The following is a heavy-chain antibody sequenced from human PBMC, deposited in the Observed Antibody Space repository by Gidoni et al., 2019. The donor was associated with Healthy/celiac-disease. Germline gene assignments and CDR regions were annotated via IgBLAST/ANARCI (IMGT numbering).Heavy chain of an antibody. J-gene: IGHJ5*02. CDR1: GGSISSSSYY. D-gene: IGHD3-10*01. Sequence: QLQLQESGPGLVKPSETLSLTCTVPGGSISSSSYYWGWIRQPPGKGLEWLGSIYYSGSTYYNPSLKSRVTISVDTSKNQFSLKLSSVTAADTAVYYCARGNLWFGELLSYWFDPWGQGTLVTVSS. CDR2: IYYSGST. V-gene: IGHV4-39*07. CDR3: ARGNLWFGELLSYWFDP.